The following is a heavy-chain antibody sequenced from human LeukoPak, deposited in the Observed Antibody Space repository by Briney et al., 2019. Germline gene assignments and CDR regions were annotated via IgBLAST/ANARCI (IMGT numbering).Heavy chain of an antibody. V-gene: IGHV4-34*01. CDR1: GGYFSGYY. J-gene: IGHJ4*02. CDR2: INHSGST. D-gene: IGHD5-24*01. Sequence: SETLSLTCAVYGGYFSGYYWSWIRQPPGKGLEWIGEINHSGSTNYNPSLKSRVTISVDTSKNQFSLKLSSVTAADTAVYYCARGEMATVPFDYWGQGTLVAVSS. CDR3: ARGEMATVPFDY.